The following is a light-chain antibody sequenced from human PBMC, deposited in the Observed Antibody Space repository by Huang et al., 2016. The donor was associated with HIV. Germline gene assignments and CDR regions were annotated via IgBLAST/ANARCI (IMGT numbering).Light chain of an antibody. V-gene: IGKV3-11*01. CDR3: QQPGS. Sequence: EIVLTQSPATLSLSPGERATLSCRASQSVGGYLAWSQQKPGQAPSLLIYDTSTRATGIPARFSGSGSETDFTLTISSLEPEDFAVYYCQQPGSFGQGTKVDIK. J-gene: IGKJ2*01. CDR1: QSVGGY. CDR2: DTS.